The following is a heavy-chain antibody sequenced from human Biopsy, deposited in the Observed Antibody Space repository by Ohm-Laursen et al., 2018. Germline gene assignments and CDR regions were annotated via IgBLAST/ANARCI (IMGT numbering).Heavy chain of an antibody. Sequence: SLRLSCAASGFTFSNYWMSWVRQAPGKGLEWVANIKQDVSERFYVDSVKGRFTISRDNAKNSLYLQMNSLRAEDTAVYYCARDYPSYSSVWYREPIIHCWGQGTLVTVSS. CDR3: ARDYPSYSSVWYREPIIHC. CDR2: IKQDVSER. J-gene: IGHJ4*02. CDR1: GFTFSNYW. D-gene: IGHD6-19*01. V-gene: IGHV3-7*01.